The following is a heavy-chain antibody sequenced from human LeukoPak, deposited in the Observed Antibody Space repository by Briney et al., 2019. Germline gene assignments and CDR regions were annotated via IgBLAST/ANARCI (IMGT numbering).Heavy chain of an antibody. CDR2: ISAYNGNT. Sequence: GASVKVSCKASGYTFTKYGIFWLRQAPGQGLEWMGWISAYNGNTNYAQKLQGRVTMTTDTSTSTAYMELSSLRSEDTAVYYCARSGYDYGAINYYYYYYMDVWGKGTTVTISS. D-gene: IGHD5-12*01. CDR3: ARSGYDYGAINYYYYYYMDV. V-gene: IGHV1-18*01. CDR1: GYTFTKYG. J-gene: IGHJ6*03.